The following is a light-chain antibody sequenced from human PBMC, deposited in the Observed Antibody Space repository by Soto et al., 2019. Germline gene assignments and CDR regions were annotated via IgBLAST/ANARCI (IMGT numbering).Light chain of an antibody. CDR3: QQRSNWSGT. CDR2: DAS. V-gene: IGKV3-11*01. CDR1: QSVSSY. Sequence: ESVLTQSPATLTLSPGERATLSCRASQSVSSYLAWYQQKPGQAPRLLIYDASNRATGIPARFSGSGSGTDCTLTICSLEPEDFAVYYCQQRSNWSGTFGQGTKV. J-gene: IGKJ1*01.